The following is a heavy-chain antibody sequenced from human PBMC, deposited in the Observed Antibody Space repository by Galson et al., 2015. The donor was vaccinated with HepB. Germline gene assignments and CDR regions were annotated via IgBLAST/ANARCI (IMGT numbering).Heavy chain of an antibody. Sequence: QSGAEVKKPGESLKISCKASGGTFSSYAISWVRQAPGQGLEWMGGIIPIFGTANYAQKFQGRVTITADESTSTAYMELSSLRSEDTAVYYCARSDRTWGDIVVVPAALTHEYYFDYWGQGTLVTVSS. CDR3: ARSDRTWGDIVVVPAALTHEYYFDY. D-gene: IGHD2-2*01. J-gene: IGHJ4*02. CDR2: IIPIFGTA. CDR1: GGTFSSYA. V-gene: IGHV1-69*01.